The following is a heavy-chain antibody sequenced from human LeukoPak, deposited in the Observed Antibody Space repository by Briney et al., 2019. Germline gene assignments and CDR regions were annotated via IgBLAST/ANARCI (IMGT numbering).Heavy chain of an antibody. Sequence: EGSLRLSCVSSGFTFSNYWMKWVRQAPGKGLEWVASINEDGSGKFSVGSVKDRITISRDNTRNSLDLQINSLTVEDTAIYYCARDDGDVWGTGTTVTDSS. CDR2: INEDGSGK. V-gene: IGHV3-7*01. J-gene: IGHJ6*04. CDR3: ARDDGDV. CDR1: GFTFSNYW.